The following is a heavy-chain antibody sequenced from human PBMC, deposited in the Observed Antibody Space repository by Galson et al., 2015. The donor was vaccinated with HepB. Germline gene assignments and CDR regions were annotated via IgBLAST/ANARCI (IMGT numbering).Heavy chain of an antibody. J-gene: IGHJ4*02. Sequence: SLRLSCAASGFTFNTFAMSWVRQAPGKGLEWVSVIGGRSGTTHYADSVKGRFTISRDNSKNTLYLQIDGLRAEDTAVYYCAKNSGFNYRYYFNRWGQGTLVTVSS. CDR1: GFTFNTFA. V-gene: IGHV3-23*01. D-gene: IGHD1-26*01. CDR2: IGGRSGTT. CDR3: AKNSGFNYRYYFNR.